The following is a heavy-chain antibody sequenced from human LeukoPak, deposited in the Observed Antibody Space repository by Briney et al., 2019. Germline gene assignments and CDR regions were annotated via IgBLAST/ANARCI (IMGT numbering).Heavy chain of an antibody. Sequence: GASVKVSCKTSGYTFTAYYLHWVRQAPGQGLEWMGWINPHSGGSNSAQKFQGRVTMTRNTAISTGYMELSRLRSDDTAVYYCARRLHWGELSLAYWGQGTLVTVSS. CDR3: ARRLHWGELSLAY. CDR2: INPHSGGS. D-gene: IGHD3-16*02. CDR1: GYTFTAYY. J-gene: IGHJ4*02. V-gene: IGHV1-2*02.